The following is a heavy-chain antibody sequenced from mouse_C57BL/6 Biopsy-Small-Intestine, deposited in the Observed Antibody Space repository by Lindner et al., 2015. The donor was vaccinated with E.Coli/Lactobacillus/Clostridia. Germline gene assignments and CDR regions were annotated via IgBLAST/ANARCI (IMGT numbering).Heavy chain of an antibody. Sequence: VQLQESGAELVRPGASVKLSCTASGFNIKDDYMHWVKQRPEQGLEWIGWIDPENGDTEYASKFQDKATITADTSSNTAYLQLSSPTSEDTAVYYCTTPHPYAMDYWGQGTSVTISS. D-gene: IGHD6-1*01. V-gene: IGHV14-4*01. J-gene: IGHJ4*01. CDR2: IDPENGDT. CDR1: GFNIKDDY. CDR3: TTPHPYAMDY.